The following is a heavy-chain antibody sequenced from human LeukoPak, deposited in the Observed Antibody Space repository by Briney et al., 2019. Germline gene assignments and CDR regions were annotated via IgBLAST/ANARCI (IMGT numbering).Heavy chain of an antibody. CDR2: IYHSGST. CDR3: ARGPPIVATVYGMDV. V-gene: IGHV4-30-2*01. CDR1: GGSISSGGYS. Sequence: MSSETLSLTCAVSGGSISSGGYSWSWIRQPPGKGLEWIGYIYHSGSTYYNPSLKSRVTISVDTSKNQFSLKLSSVTAADTAVYYCARGPPIVATVYGMDVWGQGTTVTVSS. D-gene: IGHD5-12*01. J-gene: IGHJ6*02.